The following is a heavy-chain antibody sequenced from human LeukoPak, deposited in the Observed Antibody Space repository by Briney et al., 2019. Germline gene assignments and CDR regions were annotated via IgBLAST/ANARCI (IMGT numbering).Heavy chain of an antibody. V-gene: IGHV3-23*01. CDR2: ISGSGGST. Sequence: PGGSLRLSCAASGFTFSSYAMSWVRQAPGKGLEWVSAISGSGGSTYYADSVKGRFTISRDNSKNTLYLQMNSLRAEDTAVYYCAKDRAYRIAVAGDFDYWGQGTLVTVSS. CDR1: GFTFSSYA. J-gene: IGHJ4*02. D-gene: IGHD6-19*01. CDR3: AKDRAYRIAVAGDFDY.